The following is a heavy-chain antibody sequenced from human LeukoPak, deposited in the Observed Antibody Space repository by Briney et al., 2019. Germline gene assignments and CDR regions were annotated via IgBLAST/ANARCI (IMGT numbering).Heavy chain of an antibody. CDR2: INPNSGGA. J-gene: IGHJ3*02. Sequence: ASVKVSCKASGYSFIGYYIHWVRQAPGQGLEWMGFINPNSGGANYAQKFQGRVTMTRDTSISTVYMELTRLRSDDTAMYYCAKSTNWGSISDGFDIWGQGTMVTVAS. CDR1: GYSFIGYY. D-gene: IGHD7-27*01. V-gene: IGHV1-2*02. CDR3: AKSTNWGSISDGFDI.